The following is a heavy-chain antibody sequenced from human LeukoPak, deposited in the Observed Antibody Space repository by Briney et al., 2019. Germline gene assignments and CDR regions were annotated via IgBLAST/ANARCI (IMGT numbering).Heavy chain of an antibody. J-gene: IGHJ4*02. Sequence: PGGSLRLSCAASGFTFSSYAMHWVRQAPGKGLEWVAVISYDGSNKYYADSGKGRFTISRDNSKNTLYPQMNSLRAEDTAVYCCARDPGIAAAGTFDYWGQGTLVTVSS. D-gene: IGHD6-13*01. CDR2: ISYDGSNK. CDR3: ARDPGIAAAGTFDY. CDR1: GFTFSSYA. V-gene: IGHV3-30*04.